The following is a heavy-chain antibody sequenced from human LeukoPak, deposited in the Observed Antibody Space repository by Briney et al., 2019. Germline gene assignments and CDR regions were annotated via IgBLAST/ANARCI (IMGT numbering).Heavy chain of an antibody. CDR3: TRGPTQQWLYYGMDV. V-gene: IGHV3-49*04. CDR1: GFTFGDHA. Sequence: GGSLRLFCTASGFTFGDHAMSWARQAPGKGLEWVGFIRSKGYGGTTEYAASVKGRFTISRDDSKGIAYLQMNSQKIEDTAVYYCTRGPTQQWLYYGMDVWGQGTTVIVSS. CDR2: IRSKGYGGTT. D-gene: IGHD5-18*01. J-gene: IGHJ6*02.